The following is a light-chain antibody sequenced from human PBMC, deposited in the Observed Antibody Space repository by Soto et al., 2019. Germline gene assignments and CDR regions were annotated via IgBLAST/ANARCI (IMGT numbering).Light chain of an antibody. Sequence: EIVLTQSPGTLSLSPGERATLSCRASQSVSSSYFAWYQQKPGQAPRLLIYGASNRATGIPDRFSGSGSGTAFTLTINRLEPEDFAVYYCQQYGSSPWTFGQGTKMELK. CDR2: GAS. CDR3: QQYGSSPWT. V-gene: IGKV3-20*01. J-gene: IGKJ1*01. CDR1: QSVSSSY.